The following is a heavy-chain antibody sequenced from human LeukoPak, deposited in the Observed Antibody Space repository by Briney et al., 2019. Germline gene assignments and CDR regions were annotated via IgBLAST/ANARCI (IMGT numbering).Heavy chain of an antibody. D-gene: IGHD3-16*02. Sequence: GGSLRLSCAASGFTFSSYSMNWVRQAPGKGVEWVSSISSSSSYIYYADSVKGRFTISRDNAKNSLYLQMNSLRAEDTAVYYCARDSTFGGVIVPSSFDYWGQGTLVTVSS. J-gene: IGHJ4*02. CDR1: GFTFSSYS. CDR3: ARDSTFGGVIVPSSFDY. CDR2: ISSSSSYI. V-gene: IGHV3-21*01.